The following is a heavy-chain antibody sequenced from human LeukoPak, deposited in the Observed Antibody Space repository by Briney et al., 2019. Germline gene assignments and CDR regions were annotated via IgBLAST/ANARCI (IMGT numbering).Heavy chain of an antibody. V-gene: IGHV1-69*13. Sequence: SVKVSCKASGGTFSSYAISWVRQAPGQGLEWMGGIIPIFGTANYAQKFRGRVTITADESTRTAYMELSSLRSEDTAVYYCAREKETTYYYDSSGYYDAFDIRGQGTMVTVSS. D-gene: IGHD3-22*01. CDR3: AREKETTYYYDSSGYYDAFDI. CDR1: GGTFSSYA. J-gene: IGHJ3*02. CDR2: IIPIFGTA.